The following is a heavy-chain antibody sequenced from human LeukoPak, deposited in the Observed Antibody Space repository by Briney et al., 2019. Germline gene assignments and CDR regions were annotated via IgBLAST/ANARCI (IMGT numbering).Heavy chain of an antibody. CDR1: GFTFSSFD. D-gene: IGHD2-2*01. CDR3: ARGHQL. Sequence: GGSPRLSCAASGFTFSSFDMSWVRQAPGKGLEWVSAISGSGGSTYYADSVKGRFTISRDNSKNTLYLQMNSLRVEDTAVYHCARGHQLWGQGTTVTVSS. CDR2: ISGSGGST. J-gene: IGHJ6*02. V-gene: IGHV3-23*01.